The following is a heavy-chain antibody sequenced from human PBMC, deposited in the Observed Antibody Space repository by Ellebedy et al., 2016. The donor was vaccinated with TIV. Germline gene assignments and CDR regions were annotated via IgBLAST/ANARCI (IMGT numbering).Heavy chain of an antibody. D-gene: IGHD2-2*01. CDR2: ISAYNGNT. Sequence: ASVKVSXXASGYTFTGYYMHWVRQAPGQGLEWMGWISAYNGNTNYAQKLQGRVTMTTDTSTSTAYMELRSLRSDDTAVYYCARSEGYCSSTSCYSYYYYYMDVWGKGTTVTVSS. CDR3: ARSEGYCSSTSCYSYYYYYMDV. V-gene: IGHV1-18*04. CDR1: GYTFTGYY. J-gene: IGHJ6*03.